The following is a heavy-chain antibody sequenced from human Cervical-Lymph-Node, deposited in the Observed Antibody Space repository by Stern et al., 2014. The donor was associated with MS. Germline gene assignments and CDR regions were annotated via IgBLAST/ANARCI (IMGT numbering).Heavy chain of an antibody. D-gene: IGHD6-13*01. V-gene: IGHV4-61*02. Sequence: QVQLQESGPGLVKPSQTLSLTCTVSGGSISSGSYYWSRIRQPAGQGLEWIGRIYTSGTNNSHPSLKSRVTISMDTSKNQFSPKLASVTAADTAVYYCARASAAAYDYWGQGTLVTVSS. CDR3: ARASAAAYDY. CDR2: IYTSGTN. CDR1: GGSISSGSYY. J-gene: IGHJ4*02.